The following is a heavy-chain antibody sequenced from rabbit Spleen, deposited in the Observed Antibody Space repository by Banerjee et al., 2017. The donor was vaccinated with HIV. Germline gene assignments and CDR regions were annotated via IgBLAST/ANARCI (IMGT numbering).Heavy chain of an antibody. V-gene: IGHV1S39*01. CDR1: GFDFSNYG. CDR3: ARDLAGGGDNYGWFFNL. Sequence: QEQLVESGGGLVQPGGSLKLSCKASGFDFSNYGVSWVRQTPGKGLEWIGYIEPIFGRTYYASWAKGRFTISKTSSTTVTLQMTSLTVADTATYFCARDLAGGGDNYGWFFNLWGPGTLVTVS. D-gene: IGHD6-1*01. CDR2: IEPIFGRT. J-gene: IGHJ4*01.